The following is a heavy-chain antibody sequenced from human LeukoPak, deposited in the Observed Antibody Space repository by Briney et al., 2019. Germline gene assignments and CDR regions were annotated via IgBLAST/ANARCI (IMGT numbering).Heavy chain of an antibody. D-gene: IGHD2-21*01. V-gene: IGHV3-21*01. J-gene: IGHJ4*02. CDR1: GFTFSSYS. CDR3: ARDDSVGVFDY. CDR2: ISSSSSYI. Sequence: GGSLRLSCAASGFTFSSYSMNWVRQAPGKGLEWVSSISSSSSYIYYADSVKGRFTISRDNAKNSLYLQMNSLRAEATAVYYCARDDSVGVFDYWGQGTLVTVSS.